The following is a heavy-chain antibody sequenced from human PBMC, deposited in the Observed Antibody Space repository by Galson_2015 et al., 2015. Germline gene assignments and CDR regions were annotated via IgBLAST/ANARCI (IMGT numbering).Heavy chain of an antibody. CDR2: IWYDGSNK. CDR3: AREGQQLVHYYFDY. D-gene: IGHD6-13*01. J-gene: IGHJ4*02. V-gene: IGHV3-33*01. CDR1: GFTFSSYG. Sequence: SLRLSCAASGFTFSSYGMHWVRQAPGKGLEWVAVIWYDGSNKYYADSVKGRFTISRDNSKNTLYLQMNSLRAEDTAVYYCAREGQQLVHYYFDYWGQGTLVTVS.